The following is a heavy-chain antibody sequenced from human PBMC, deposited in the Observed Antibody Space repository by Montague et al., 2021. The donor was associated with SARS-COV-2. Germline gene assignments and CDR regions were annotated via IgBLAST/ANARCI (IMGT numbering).Heavy chain of an antibody. V-gene: IGHV2-5*02. CDR3: THRGGSGWTKPYFDY. D-gene: IGHD6-25*01. Sequence: PALVKPTQTLTLTCTFSGFSLSTSGEAVGWIRQPPGKALEWLALIYWDDDKRYSPSLKSRLTITKDTSKNQVVLTMTNMDPVDTATYYCTHRGGSGWTKPYFDYWGQGTLVTVSS. J-gene: IGHJ4*02. CDR2: IYWDDDK. CDR1: GFSLSTSGEA.